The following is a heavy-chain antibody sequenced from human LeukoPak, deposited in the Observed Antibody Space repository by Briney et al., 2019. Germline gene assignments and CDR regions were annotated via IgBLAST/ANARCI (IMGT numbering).Heavy chain of an antibody. V-gene: IGHV6-1*01. CDR2: TYYRSKWYN. CDR3: ARDDYRNTSYRFAY. CDR1: GDSVSSNMGA. Sequence: SQTLSLTCAISGDSVSSNMGAWNWLRQSPSRGLEWLGRTYYRSKWYNEYAVSVNSRITISPDTSKNQSSLQLNSVTPEDTAVYYCARDDYRNTSYRFAYWGRGTLVIVSS. D-gene: IGHD4-11*01. J-gene: IGHJ4*02.